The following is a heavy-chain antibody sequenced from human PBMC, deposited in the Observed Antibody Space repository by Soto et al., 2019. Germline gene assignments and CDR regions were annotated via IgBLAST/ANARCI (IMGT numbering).Heavy chain of an antibody. V-gene: IGHV1-69*06. J-gene: IGHJ4*02. Sequence: QEQLVQSGAEVKKPGSSVKVSCKASGGTFSSYAISWVRQAPGQGLEWMGGIIPIFGTANYAQKFQGRVTITADKSTSTAYMELSSLRSEDTAVYYCPRGKVESIAARQSFDYWGQGTLVTVSS. CDR3: PRGKVESIAARQSFDY. CDR2: IIPIFGTA. D-gene: IGHD6-6*01. CDR1: GGTFSSYA.